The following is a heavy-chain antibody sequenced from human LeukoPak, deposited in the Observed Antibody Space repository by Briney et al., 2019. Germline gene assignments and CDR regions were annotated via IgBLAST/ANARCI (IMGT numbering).Heavy chain of an antibody. CDR2: IIPIFGTA. CDR3: ARVHY. V-gene: IGHV1-69*13. J-gene: IGHJ4*02. Sequence: SVXXXXXXSXXTFSSYAXXWVRQAPGQGGEWMGGIIPIFGTAKYAQKFQGRVTINAEESTSTAYMELSSLRSEDTAVYYCARVHYWGQGTLVTVSS. CDR1: XXTFSSYA.